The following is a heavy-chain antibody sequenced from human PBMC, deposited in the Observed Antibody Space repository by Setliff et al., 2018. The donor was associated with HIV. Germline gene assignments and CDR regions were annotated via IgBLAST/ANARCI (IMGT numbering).Heavy chain of an antibody. CDR1: GGSISSGGW. CDR2: IYHSGNT. Sequence: SETLSLTCVVSGGSISSGGWWTWVRQPPGKGLEWIGEIYHSGNTNYNPSLKSRLSISVDKSKNQFSLKLSSVTAADTALYYCARRHTFGAGRDYYYYYAVDVWGQGTTVTVSS. V-gene: IGHV4-4*02. CDR3: ARRHTFGAGRDYYYYYAVDV. J-gene: IGHJ6*02. D-gene: IGHD6-19*01.